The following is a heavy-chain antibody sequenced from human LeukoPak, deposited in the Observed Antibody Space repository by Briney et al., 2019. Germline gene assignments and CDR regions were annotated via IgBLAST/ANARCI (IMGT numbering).Heavy chain of an antibody. V-gene: IGHV4-59*08. CDR1: GGSISSYY. CDR2: IYYSGST. J-gene: IGHJ4*02. Sequence: PSETLSLTCTASGGSISSYYWSWIRQPPGKGLEWIGYIYYSGSTNYNPSLKSRVTISVDTSKNQFSLKLSSVTAADTAVYYCARHSTAMVSVAYWGQGTLVTVSS. CDR3: ARHSTAMVSVAY. D-gene: IGHD5-18*01.